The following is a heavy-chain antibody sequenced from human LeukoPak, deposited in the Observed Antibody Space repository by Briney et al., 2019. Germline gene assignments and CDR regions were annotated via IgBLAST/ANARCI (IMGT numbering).Heavy chain of an antibody. V-gene: IGHV3-30*18. Sequence: GGSLRLSCAASGFTFSTYGMHWVRQAPGKGLEWVAVISFDGSNKYYADSVKGRFTISRDNSKNTPYLQVNGLRAEDTAVYYCAKPVEGVYSDYGRNYFDYWGQGTLVTVSS. CDR2: ISFDGSNK. CDR3: AKPVEGVYSDYGRNYFDY. D-gene: IGHD3-16*01. J-gene: IGHJ4*02. CDR1: GFTFSTYG.